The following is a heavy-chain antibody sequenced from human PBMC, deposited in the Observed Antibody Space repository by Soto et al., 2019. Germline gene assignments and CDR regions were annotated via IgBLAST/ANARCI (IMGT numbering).Heavy chain of an antibody. CDR1: GGSISSYY. CDR3: ARETSGWYYFDY. CDR2: IYYSGST. Sequence: SETLSLTCTVSGGSISSYYWSWIRQPPGKGLEWIGYIYYSGSTNYNPSLKSRVTISVDTSKNQFSLKLSSVTAADTAVYYCARETSGWYYFDYWGQGTLVTVSS. D-gene: IGHD6-19*01. V-gene: IGHV4-59*01. J-gene: IGHJ4*02.